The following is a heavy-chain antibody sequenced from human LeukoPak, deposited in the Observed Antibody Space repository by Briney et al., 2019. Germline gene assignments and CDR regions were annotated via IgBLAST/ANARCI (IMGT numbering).Heavy chain of an antibody. V-gene: IGHV1-2*02. CDR3: SRGIVAEPAAIDDY. Sequence: ASVKVSCKASGYTFTGHYLHWVRQAPGQGLEWVAWINPKSGGTDYAQTFQGRVAVTTNTSISTAYMEMRRLISDDTAVYYCSRGIVAEPAAIDDYWGQGTLVTVSS. J-gene: IGHJ4*02. CDR2: INPKSGGT. D-gene: IGHD2-2*01. CDR1: GYTFTGHY.